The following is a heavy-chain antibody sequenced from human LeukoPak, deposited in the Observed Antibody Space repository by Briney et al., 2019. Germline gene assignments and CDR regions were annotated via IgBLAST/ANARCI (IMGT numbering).Heavy chain of an antibody. Sequence: GGSLRLSCAASGLTFSSYAMSWVRQAPGQGLEWVSTISNVGGRTYYANSVKGRFTISRDNSKSTLYLQMNTLRTEDTAVYYCAKGTYYYDSGSYLECFGENWGQGTLVTVSS. CDR3: AKGTYYYDSGSYLECFGEN. V-gene: IGHV3-23*01. CDR2: ISNVGGRT. D-gene: IGHD3-10*01. J-gene: IGHJ1*01. CDR1: GLTFSSYA.